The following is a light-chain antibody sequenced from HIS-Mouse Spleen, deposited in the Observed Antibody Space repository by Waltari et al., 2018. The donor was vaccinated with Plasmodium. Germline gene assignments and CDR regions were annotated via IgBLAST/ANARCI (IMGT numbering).Light chain of an antibody. J-gene: IGLJ2*01. Sequence: SYELTQPPSVSVSPGQTARITCSGAALPNQYAYWSQQKPGQAPVLVIYKDSERPSGIPERFSGSSSGTTVTLTISGVQAEDEADYYCQSADSSGTYVVFGGGTKLTVL. CDR2: KDS. V-gene: IGLV3-25*03. CDR3: QSADSSGTYVV. CDR1: ALPNQY.